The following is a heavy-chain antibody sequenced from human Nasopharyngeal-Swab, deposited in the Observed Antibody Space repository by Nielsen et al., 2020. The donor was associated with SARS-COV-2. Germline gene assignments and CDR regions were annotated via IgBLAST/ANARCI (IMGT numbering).Heavy chain of an antibody. CDR1: GFTFSSYA. CDR3: ARDLGGYVGY. CDR2: ISYDGSNK. Sequence: GESLKISCAASGFTFSSYAMHWVRQAPGKGLEWVAVISYDGSNKYYADSVKGRFTIFRDNSKNTLYLQMNSLRAEDTAVYYCARDLGGYVGYWGQGTLVTVSS. J-gene: IGHJ4*02. D-gene: IGHD5-12*01. V-gene: IGHV3-30-3*01.